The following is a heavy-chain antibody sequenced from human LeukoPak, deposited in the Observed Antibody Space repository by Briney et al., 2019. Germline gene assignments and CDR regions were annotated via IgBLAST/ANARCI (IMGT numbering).Heavy chain of an antibody. CDR1: GFSVSGTY. V-gene: IGHV3-53*01. D-gene: IGHD3-10*01. Sequence: GGSLRLTCIVSGFSVSGTYMDWVRQAPGKGLEWVSLIYGDGTTVYADSVKGRFTISRDTSKNMVHLQMDSLRPEDSAVYYCARDRAGTQSWVELDLWGQGTLVTVSS. CDR3: ARDRAGTQSWVELDL. CDR2: IYGDGTT. J-gene: IGHJ5*02.